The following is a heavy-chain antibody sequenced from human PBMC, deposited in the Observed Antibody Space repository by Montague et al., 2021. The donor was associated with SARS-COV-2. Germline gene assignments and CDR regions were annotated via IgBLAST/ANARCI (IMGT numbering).Heavy chain of an antibody. CDR1: GGSIRDNNYY. CDR2: IYYSGST. CDR3: ARRDGGSCLDY. J-gene: IGHJ4*02. V-gene: IGHV4-39*01. D-gene: IGHD2-15*01. Sequence: SETLSLTCTVSGGSIRDNNYYWGWIRQPPGKGLEWIGSIYYSGSTYYNPSLKSRVTISVDTSKTQFSLKLSSVTAADTAVYYCARRDGGSCLDYWGQGTLVTVSS.